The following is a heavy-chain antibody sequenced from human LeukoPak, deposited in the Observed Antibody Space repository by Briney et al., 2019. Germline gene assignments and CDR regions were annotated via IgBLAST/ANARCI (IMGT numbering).Heavy chain of an antibody. Sequence: PSQTLSLTCTVSGGSISSGSYYWSWIRQPAGKGLEGIGRIYTSGSTNYNPSLKSRVTISVDTSKNQFSLKLSSVTAADTAVYYCARSGVTGTRFDYWGQGTLVTVSS. CDR1: GGSISSGSYY. D-gene: IGHD1-7*01. CDR3: ARSGVTGTRFDY. J-gene: IGHJ4*02. V-gene: IGHV4-61*02. CDR2: IYTSGST.